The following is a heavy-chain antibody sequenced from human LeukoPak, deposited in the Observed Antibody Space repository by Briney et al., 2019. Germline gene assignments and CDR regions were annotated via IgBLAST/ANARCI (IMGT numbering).Heavy chain of an antibody. D-gene: IGHD3-22*01. Sequence: SETLSLTCAVSGGSISSSNWWSWVRQPPGKGLEWIGEIYHRGSTNYNPSLKSRVTISVDKSKNQFSLKLSSVTAAGTAVYYCARGSRYYYDSSGYYHLLYYFDCWGQGTLVTVSS. CDR2: IYHRGST. J-gene: IGHJ4*02. CDR3: ARGSRYYYDSSGYYHLLYYFDC. V-gene: IGHV4-4*02. CDR1: GGSISSSNW.